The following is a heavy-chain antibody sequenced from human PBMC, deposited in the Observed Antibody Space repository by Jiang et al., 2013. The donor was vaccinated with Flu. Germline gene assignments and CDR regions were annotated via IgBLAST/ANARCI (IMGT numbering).Heavy chain of an antibody. V-gene: IGHV4-34*01. CDR2: INHSGST. J-gene: IGHJ6*02. CDR3: ARGHYYGSGSPTSINYGMDV. Sequence: GLVKPSETLSLTCAVYGGSFSGYYWSWIRQPPGKGLEWIGEINHSGSTNYNPSLKSRVTISVDTSKNQFSLKLSSVTAADAAVYYCARGHYYGSGSPTSINYGMDVWGQGTTVTVSS. CDR1: GGSFSGYY. D-gene: IGHD3-10*01.